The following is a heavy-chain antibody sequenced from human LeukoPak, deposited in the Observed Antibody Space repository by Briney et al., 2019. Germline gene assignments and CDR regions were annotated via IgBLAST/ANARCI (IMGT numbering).Heavy chain of an antibody. CDR1: GGSIRSYY. Sequence: SETLSLTCTVSGGSIRSYYWSWIRQPPGKGLEWIGYIYYSGSTNYNPSLKSRVTISVDTSKNQFSLKLSSVTAADTVVYYCASLSGSYFRYWGQGTLVTVSS. V-gene: IGHV4-59*08. CDR2: IYYSGST. CDR3: ASLSGSYFRY. D-gene: IGHD1-26*01. J-gene: IGHJ4*02.